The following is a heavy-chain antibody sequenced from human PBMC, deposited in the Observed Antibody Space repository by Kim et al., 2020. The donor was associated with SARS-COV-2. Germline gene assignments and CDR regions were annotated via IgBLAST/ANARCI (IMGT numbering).Heavy chain of an antibody. V-gene: IGHV4-39*01. CDR2: T. D-gene: IGHD6-19*01. J-gene: IGHJ5*02. Sequence: TYHNPSRKSRVTVPAATSKNQFTLKLTAVTAADTAVYYCARLQWLVRRFDPWGQGTLVTVSS. CDR3: ARLQWLVRRFDP.